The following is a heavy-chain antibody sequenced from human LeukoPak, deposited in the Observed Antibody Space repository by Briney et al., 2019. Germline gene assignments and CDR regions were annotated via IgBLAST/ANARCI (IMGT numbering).Heavy chain of an antibody. Sequence: ASVKVSCKASGGTFSSYAISWVRQAPGQGLEWMGGIIPIFGTANYAQKFQGRVTITADESTSTAYMELSSLRSEDTAVYYCARARVIYSGYDSYTGQGFDYWGQGTLVTVSS. D-gene: IGHD5-12*01. J-gene: IGHJ4*02. CDR3: ARARVIYSGYDSYTGQGFDY. CDR2: IIPIFGTA. V-gene: IGHV1-69*01. CDR1: GGTFSSYA.